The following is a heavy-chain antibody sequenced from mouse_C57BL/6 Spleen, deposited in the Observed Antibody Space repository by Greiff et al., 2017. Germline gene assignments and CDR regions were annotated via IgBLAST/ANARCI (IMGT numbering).Heavy chain of an antibody. Sequence: EVQLLQSGPELVKPGASVKISCKASGYTFTDYYMYWVKQTQGKSLEWIGDINPNNGGTSYNQKIKGKATLSVDKSSSTAYMELRRMTYENSEVYYSARRGRPLYYAMDYWGQGTSVTVSS. CDR2: INPNNGGT. J-gene: IGHJ4*01. CDR1: GYTFTDYY. V-gene: IGHV1-26*01. CDR3: ARRGRPLYYAMDY.